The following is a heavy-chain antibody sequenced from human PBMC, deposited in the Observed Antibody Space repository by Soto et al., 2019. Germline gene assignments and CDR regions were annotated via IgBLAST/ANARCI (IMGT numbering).Heavy chain of an antibody. CDR2: INQDGSEK. Sequence: EVQLVESGGGLGQPGGPLTVACVASVSTFSPYWMNWVRQAPGKGLEWVASINQDGSEKYFVDSVKGRFTISRDNATKSLSLQMISLRGEDTGVYYCLGSNIDAYWGQGALVTVSS. D-gene: IGHD3-10*01. CDR3: LGSNIDAY. V-gene: IGHV3-7*01. J-gene: IGHJ4*02. CDR1: VSTFSPYW.